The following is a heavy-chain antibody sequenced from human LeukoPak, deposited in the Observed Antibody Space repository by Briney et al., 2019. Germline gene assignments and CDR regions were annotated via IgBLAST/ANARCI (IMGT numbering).Heavy chain of an antibody. Sequence: PGESLKISCKGSGYSFTSYWIGWVRQMPGKGLEWMGIIYPGDSGTRYSPSFQGQVTISADKSISTAYLQWSSLKASDTAMYYCARQQWAVAGTADYWGQGTLVTVSS. V-gene: IGHV5-51*01. CDR1: GYSFTSYW. CDR2: IYPGDSGT. J-gene: IGHJ4*02. CDR3: ARQQWAVAGTADY. D-gene: IGHD6-19*01.